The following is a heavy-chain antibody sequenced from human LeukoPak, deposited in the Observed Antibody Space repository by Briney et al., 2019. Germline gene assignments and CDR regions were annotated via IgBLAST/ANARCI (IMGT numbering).Heavy chain of an antibody. CDR1: GFTFSDYW. CDR2: IKQDGSQR. CDR3: ARRGGSSSRRSPIDY. Sequence: GGSLRLSCTASGFTFSDYWMTGVRRAPGKGPEWVGNIKQDGSQRYYVDSVRGRFTISRDNAKNSLFLQMNGLRAEDTAVYYCARRGGSSSRRSPIDYWGQGTLVTVSS. V-gene: IGHV3-7*01. J-gene: IGHJ4*02. D-gene: IGHD6-6*01.